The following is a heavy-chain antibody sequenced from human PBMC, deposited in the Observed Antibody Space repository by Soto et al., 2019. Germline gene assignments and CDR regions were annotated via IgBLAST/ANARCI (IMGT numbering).Heavy chain of an antibody. CDR2: IYYSGSS. Sequence: SETLSLTCTVSGGSIRGSSYYWAWIRQPPGKGLEWIGNIYYSGSSNYNPSLKSRVTISVDTSKNQFSLRLSSVTAADTALYYCARRPTYSYSSQYYFDYWGQGALVTVSS. J-gene: IGHJ4*02. CDR1: GGSIRGSSYY. D-gene: IGHD6-13*01. CDR3: ARRPTYSYSSQYYFDY. V-gene: IGHV4-39*01.